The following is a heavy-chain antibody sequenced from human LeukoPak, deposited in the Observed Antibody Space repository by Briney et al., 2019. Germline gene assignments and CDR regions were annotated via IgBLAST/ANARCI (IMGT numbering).Heavy chain of an antibody. V-gene: IGHV1-18*01. CDR3: ARGRGSYCSGGSCRRGSKSNWFDP. J-gene: IGHJ5*02. D-gene: IGHD2-15*01. CDR1: GYTFTSYG. CDR2: ISAYNGNT. Sequence: GASVKVSCKASGYTFTSYGISWVRQAPGQGLEWMGWISAYNGNTNYAQKLQGRVTMTTDTSTSTAYMELRSLRSDDTAVYYCARGRGSYCSGGSCRRGSKSNWFDPWGQGTLVTVSS.